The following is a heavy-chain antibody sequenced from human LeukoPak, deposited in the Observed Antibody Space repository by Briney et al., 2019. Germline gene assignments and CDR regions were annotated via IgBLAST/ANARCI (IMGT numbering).Heavy chain of an antibody. CDR1: GFTFSNYW. D-gene: IGHD3-3*01. Sequence: QSGGSLRLSCAASGFTFSNYWMSWVRQGPGKGLEWVANIKQDGSEKYYVDSVKGRFSISRDDTKNSLYLQLNSLRAEDTAVYYCAREGLRFLEWSSYYFDYWGLGTLVTVSS. V-gene: IGHV3-7*01. J-gene: IGHJ4*02. CDR3: AREGLRFLEWSSYYFDY. CDR2: IKQDGSEK.